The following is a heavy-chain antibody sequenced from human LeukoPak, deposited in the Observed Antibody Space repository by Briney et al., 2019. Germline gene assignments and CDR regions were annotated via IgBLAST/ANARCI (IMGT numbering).Heavy chain of an antibody. V-gene: IGHV3-23*01. J-gene: IGHJ2*01. CDR2: TTGSGGST. CDR3: AKWWIPDWYFDL. Sequence: GGSLRLSCAASGFTFSTFAMSWVRQAPGEGMEWVSATTGSGGSTYYADSVKGRFTISRDNSKNTLYLQMNSLRAEDTAVYYCAKWWIPDWYFDLWGRGTLVTVSS. CDR1: GFTFSTFA. D-gene: IGHD2-15*01.